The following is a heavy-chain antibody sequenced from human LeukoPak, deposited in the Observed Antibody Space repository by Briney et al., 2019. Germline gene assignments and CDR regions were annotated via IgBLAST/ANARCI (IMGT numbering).Heavy chain of an antibody. CDR3: AKFRGLTFDDAFDI. V-gene: IGHV3-23*01. CDR1: GFTFRNYA. CDR2: ISGSGGST. D-gene: IGHD3-10*01. J-gene: IGHJ3*02. Sequence: GGSLRLSCAASGFTFRNYAMSWVRLAPGKGLDWVSAISGSGGSTYYADSVKGRFTISRDRSKNTLYLQMNSLRAEDTAVYYCAKFRGLTFDDAFDIWGQGTMVTVSS.